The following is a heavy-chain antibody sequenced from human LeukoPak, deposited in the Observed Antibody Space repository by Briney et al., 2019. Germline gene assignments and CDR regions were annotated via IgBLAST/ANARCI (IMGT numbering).Heavy chain of an antibody. Sequence: SETLSLTCAVYGGSFSGYYWSWIRQPPGKGLEWIGGINHSGSTNYNPSLKSRVTISVDTSRNEFSLKLRSVTAADSGVYYCARPGDTSGYFYYLDYWGQGSLVTVSS. CDR1: GGSFSGYY. D-gene: IGHD3-22*01. J-gene: IGHJ4*02. CDR2: INHSGST. V-gene: IGHV4-34*01. CDR3: ARPGDTSGYFYYLDY.